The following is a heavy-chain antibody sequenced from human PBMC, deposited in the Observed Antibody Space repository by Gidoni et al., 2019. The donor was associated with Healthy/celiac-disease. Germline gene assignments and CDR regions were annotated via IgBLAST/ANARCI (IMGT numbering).Heavy chain of an antibody. CDR3: ARGYCSGGSCYQEWYYFDY. D-gene: IGHD2-15*01. CDR1: SSYA. J-gene: IGHJ4*02. Sequence: SSYAISWVRQAPGQGLEWMGGIIPIFGTANYAQKFQGRVTITADESTSTAYMELSSLRSEDTAVYYCARGYCSGGSCYQEWYYFDYWGQGTLVTVSS. V-gene: IGHV1-69*01. CDR2: IIPIFGTA.